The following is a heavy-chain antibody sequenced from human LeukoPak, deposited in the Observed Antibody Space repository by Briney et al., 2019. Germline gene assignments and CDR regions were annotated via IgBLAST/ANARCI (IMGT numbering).Heavy chain of an antibody. CDR3: ARVLNWFDP. CDR2: IKQDGSEK. Sequence: GGSLRLSCAASGFTFSSYWMSWVRQPPGKGLEWVANIKQDGSEKYYVDSVKGRFTISRDNVKNSLYLQMNGLRVEDTAVYYCARVLNWFDPWGQGTLVTVSS. V-gene: IGHV3-7*01. CDR1: GFTFSSYW. J-gene: IGHJ5*02.